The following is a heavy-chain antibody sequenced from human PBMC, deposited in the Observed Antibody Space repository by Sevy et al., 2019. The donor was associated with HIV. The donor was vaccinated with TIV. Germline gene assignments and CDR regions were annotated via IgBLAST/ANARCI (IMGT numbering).Heavy chain of an antibody. CDR3: AREGCTRHHDY. CDR2: LSFGCGKI. J-gene: IGHJ4*02. Sequence: GGSLRLSCAVSGFNFNIYSMSWVRQAPGKGLEWVSTLSFGCGKINYADSVKGRFIISRDDSKNTRYLQMNSLRAEDTAVYFCAREGCTRHHDYWGQGTLVTVSS. CDR1: GFNFNIYS. D-gene: IGHD2-8*01. V-gene: IGHV3-23*01.